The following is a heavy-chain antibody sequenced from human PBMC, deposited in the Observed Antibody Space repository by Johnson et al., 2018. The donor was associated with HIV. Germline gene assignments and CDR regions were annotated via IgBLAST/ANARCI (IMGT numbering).Heavy chain of an antibody. CDR1: GFTFSIYD. CDR3: VRVGHGSDYYRDAFDI. CDR2: IGTAGDT. D-gene: IGHD3-22*01. J-gene: IGHJ3*02. V-gene: IGHV3-13*01. Sequence: VHLVESGGGLVQPGGSLRLYCAASGFTFSIYDMHWVRQVTGKGLEWVSAIGTAGDTYYPGSVKGRFTISRENAQNSLYLQMNSLTAGDTAMYYCVRVGHGSDYYRDAFDIWGQGTMVTVSS.